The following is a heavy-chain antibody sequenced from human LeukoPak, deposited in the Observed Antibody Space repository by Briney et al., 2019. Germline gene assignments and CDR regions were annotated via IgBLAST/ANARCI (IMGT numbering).Heavy chain of an antibody. CDR1: GGSMGSYY. D-gene: IGHD4-17*01. CDR3: ARMGNPATVTADY. Sequence: SETLSLTCTVSGGSMGSYYWSWIRQPPGKGLEWIGYIYYSGSTIYNPSLKSRVTISVDTSKNQFSLKLNSVTAADTAVYYCARMGNPATVTADYWGQGTLVTVSS. V-gene: IGHV4-59*08. CDR2: IYYSGST. J-gene: IGHJ4*02.